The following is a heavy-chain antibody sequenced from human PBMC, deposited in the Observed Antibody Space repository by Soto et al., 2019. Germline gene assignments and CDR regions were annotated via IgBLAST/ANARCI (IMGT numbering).Heavy chain of an antibody. V-gene: IGHV4-59*01. J-gene: IGHJ4*02. CDR1: SDSISSYY. D-gene: IGHD6-19*01. CDR3: ACGTSWQVPFDY. Sequence: LSLTYTVSSDSISSYYWSSIRQPPGKRLEWNGNISYSGSTDYNPSLKIRVTISGDTSKNQFSLKVGSVTAADTAVYSCACGTSWQVPFDYWGQGTLVEVSS. CDR2: ISYSGST.